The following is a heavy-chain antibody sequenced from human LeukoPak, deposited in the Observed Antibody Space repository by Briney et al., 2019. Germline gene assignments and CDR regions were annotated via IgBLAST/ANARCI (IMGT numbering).Heavy chain of an antibody. D-gene: IGHD6-13*01. CDR3: ARVYSSASISDY. Sequence: PGGSLRLSCAASGFTFSSYSMNWVRQAQGKGLGWVSSISSSSSYIYYADSVKGRFTISRDNAKNSLYLQMNSLRAEDTAVYYCARVYSSASISDYWGQGTLVTVSS. J-gene: IGHJ4*02. V-gene: IGHV3-21*01. CDR2: ISSSSSYI. CDR1: GFTFSSYS.